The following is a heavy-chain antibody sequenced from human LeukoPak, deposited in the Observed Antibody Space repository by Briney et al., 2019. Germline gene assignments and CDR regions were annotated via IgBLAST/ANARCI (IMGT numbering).Heavy chain of an antibody. D-gene: IGHD3-22*01. J-gene: IGHJ5*02. V-gene: IGHV3-23*01. CDR2: ISGSGGST. Sequence: PGGSLRLSCAASGFTFSSYAMSWVRQAPGKGLEWVSAISGSGGSTYYADSVKGRFTISRDNSKNTLYLQMNSLRADDTAVYYCAKEARSSGYYYAWDWFDPWGQGTLVTVSS. CDR1: GFTFSSYA. CDR3: AKEARSSGYYYAWDWFDP.